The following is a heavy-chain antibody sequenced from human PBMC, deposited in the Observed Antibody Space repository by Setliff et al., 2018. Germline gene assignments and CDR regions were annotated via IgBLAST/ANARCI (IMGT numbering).Heavy chain of an antibody. Sequence: GGSLRLSCAASGFSFSNYWMHWVRQAPGKGLVWVSRINSDGSSTNYADSVKGQFTVSRDNAKNTLYLQMNSLRAEDTAIYYCAKDPNGDYVGAFDSWGRGTLVTVSS. CDR2: INSDGSST. CDR3: AKDPNGDYVGAFDS. D-gene: IGHD4-17*01. J-gene: IGHJ5*01. V-gene: IGHV3-74*01. CDR1: GFSFSNYW.